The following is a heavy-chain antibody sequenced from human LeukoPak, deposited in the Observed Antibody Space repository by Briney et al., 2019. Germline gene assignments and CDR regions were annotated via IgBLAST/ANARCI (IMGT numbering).Heavy chain of an antibody. CDR1: GFTFSSYS. D-gene: IGHD1-26*01. CDR3: ARDLGYWDRFDD. V-gene: IGHV3-21*01. J-gene: IGHJ4*02. CDR2: ISSSSSYI. Sequence: GGSLRLSCAASGFTFSSYSMNWVRQAPGKGLEWVSSISSSSSYIYYADSVKGRFTISRDNAKKSLYLQMNSLRAEDTAVYYCARDLGYWDRFDDWGQGTLVTVSS.